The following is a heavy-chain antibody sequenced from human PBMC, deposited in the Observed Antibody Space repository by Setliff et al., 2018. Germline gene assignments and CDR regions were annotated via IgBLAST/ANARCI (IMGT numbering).Heavy chain of an antibody. CDR1: GGSISDYY. V-gene: IGHV4-34*01. J-gene: IGHJ6*02. CDR3: ARDRQYCSSTSCYTSYFYYYAMDI. Sequence: PSETLSLTCGGYGGSISDYYWSWIRQPPGKGLEWIGEINHSGSTNYNPSLKSRVTISLDTSTNQVSLKLSSVTAADTAVYYCARDRQYCSSTSCYTSYFYYYAMDIWGQGTTVTV. CDR2: INHSGST. D-gene: IGHD2-2*02.